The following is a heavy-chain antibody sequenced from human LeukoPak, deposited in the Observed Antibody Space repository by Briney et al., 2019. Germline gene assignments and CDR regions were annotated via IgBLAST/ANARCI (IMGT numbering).Heavy chain of an antibody. CDR1: GYTFTGYY. CDR3: ARDLYYDSSGYSYFDY. J-gene: IGHJ4*02. Sequence: GASVKVSCKASGYTFTGYYMHWVRQAPGQGLEWMGWINPNSGGTNYAQKFQGRVTMTRDTSISTAYMELSRLRSDDTAVYYCARDLYYDSSGYSYFDYWGQGTLVTVSS. D-gene: IGHD3-22*01. V-gene: IGHV1-2*02. CDR2: INPNSGGT.